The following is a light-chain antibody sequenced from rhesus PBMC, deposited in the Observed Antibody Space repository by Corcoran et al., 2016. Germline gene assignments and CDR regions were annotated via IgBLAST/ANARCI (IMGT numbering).Light chain of an antibody. CDR2: KVS. CDR1: ENVKKY. CDR3: QHSYGTPFT. V-gene: IGKV1-74*01. J-gene: IGKJ3*01. Sequence: DIQMTQSPSSLSASVGDRVTITCRASENVKKYLNWYQQKPGKAPKLLIYKVSNLQRGVPSRFSGSGTGTDYTFPISSLQPEDVATYSCQHSYGTPFTFGPGTKLDIK.